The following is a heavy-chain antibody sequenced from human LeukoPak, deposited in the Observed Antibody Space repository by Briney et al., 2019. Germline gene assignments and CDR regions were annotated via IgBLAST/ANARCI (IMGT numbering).Heavy chain of an antibody. V-gene: IGHV3-21*01. Sequence: GGSLRLSCAASGFTFSSYSMNWVRQAPGKGLEWVSSISSSSSYIYYADSVKGRFTISRDNAKNSLYLQMNSLRAEDTAVYYCARLRRPYYDFWSGYSDYWGQGTLVTVSS. J-gene: IGHJ4*02. CDR1: GFTFSSYS. D-gene: IGHD3-3*01. CDR3: ARLRRPYYDFWSGYSDY. CDR2: ISSSSSYI.